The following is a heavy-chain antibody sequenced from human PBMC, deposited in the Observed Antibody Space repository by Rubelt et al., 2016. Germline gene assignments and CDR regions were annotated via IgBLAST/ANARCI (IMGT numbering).Heavy chain of an antibody. V-gene: IGHV3-30*04. J-gene: IGHJ6*02. CDR3: AKGSEAGYYYGMDA. Sequence: HWVRQAPGKGLEWVAVISYDGSNKYYADSVKGRFTISRDNSKNTLYLQMNSLRAEDTAVYYCAKGSEAGYYYGMDAWGQGTTVTVSS. CDR2: ISYDGSNK.